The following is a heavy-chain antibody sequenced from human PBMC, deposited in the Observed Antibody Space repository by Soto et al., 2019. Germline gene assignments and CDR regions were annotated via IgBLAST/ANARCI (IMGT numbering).Heavy chain of an antibody. D-gene: IGHD3-16*01. J-gene: IGHJ4*02. CDR3: AKGRAYTQTFFDF. CDR2: ITGSGGDT. Sequence: PGGSLRLSCAASGFIFPTHAMSWVRQAPGKGLEWVSAITGSGGDTFYASSVKGRFTVSRDNSKNTLYLHMTSLRADDTGVYFCAKGRAYTQTFFDFWGQGTLVTVS. V-gene: IGHV3-23*01. CDR1: GFIFPTHA.